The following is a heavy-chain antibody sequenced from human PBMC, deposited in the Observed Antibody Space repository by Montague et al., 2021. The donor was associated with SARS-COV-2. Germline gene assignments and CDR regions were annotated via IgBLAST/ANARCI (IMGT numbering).Heavy chain of an antibody. J-gene: IGHJ6*02. Sequence: SETLSLTCIVSGYSISSGYYWGWVRQTPGKGLEWLGFIEYSGSTYYNPSLKTRVTMPLDTSKNQFSLKLTSVTAADTALYYCARDITLGMGVWGRGTTVTVSS. CDR2: IEYSGST. V-gene: IGHV4-38-2*02. CDR3: ARDITLGMGV. CDR1: GYSISSGYY.